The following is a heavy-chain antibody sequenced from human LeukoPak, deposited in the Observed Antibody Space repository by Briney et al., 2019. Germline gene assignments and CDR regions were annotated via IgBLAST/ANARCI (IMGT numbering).Heavy chain of an antibody. CDR3: ARRKLGDYDILTGYYRALGYFDY. Sequence: GESLKISCKGSGYSFTSYWIGWVRQMPGKGLEWMGTIYPGDSDTRYSPSFQGQVTISADKSISTAYLQWSSLKASDTAMYYCARRKLGDYDILTGYYRALGYFDYWGQGTLVTVSS. D-gene: IGHD3-9*01. CDR1: GYSFTSYW. J-gene: IGHJ4*02. CDR2: IYPGDSDT. V-gene: IGHV5-51*01.